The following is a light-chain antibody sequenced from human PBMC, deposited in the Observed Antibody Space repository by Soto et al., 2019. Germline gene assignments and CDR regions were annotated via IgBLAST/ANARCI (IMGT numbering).Light chain of an antibody. CDR2: GAS. V-gene: IGKV3-15*01. CDR1: QSVSSN. Sequence: EIVMTQSPATLSVSPGERATLSCRASQSVSSNLAWYQQKPGQAPRLLIYGASTRATGIPARFSGSGSGTEFTLTTSSLLSEDFAVYYCQQYKNWPLTFGGGTKVDI. J-gene: IGKJ4*01. CDR3: QQYKNWPLT.